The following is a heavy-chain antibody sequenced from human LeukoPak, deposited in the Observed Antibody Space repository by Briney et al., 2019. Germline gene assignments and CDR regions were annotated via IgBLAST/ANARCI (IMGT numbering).Heavy chain of an antibody. D-gene: IGHD5-24*01. J-gene: IGHJ4*02. V-gene: IGHV4-39*07. Sequence: SETLSLTCTVSGGSISSNSYYWGWIRQPPGEGLEWIGSIYYNGNTFHNPSLKSRVTISVDTSKNQFSLKLSSVTAADTAVYYCARDQATTEPLGYWGQGTLVTVSS. CDR3: ARDQATTEPLGY. CDR1: GGSISSNSYY. CDR2: IYYNGNT.